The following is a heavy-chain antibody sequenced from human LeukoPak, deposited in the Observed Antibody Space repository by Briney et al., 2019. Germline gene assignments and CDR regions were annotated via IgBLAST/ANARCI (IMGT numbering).Heavy chain of an antibody. CDR1: GFTFSSYS. Sequence: KPGGSLRLSCAASGFTFSSYSMNWVRQAPGKGLEWVSSISSSSSYIYYADSVKGRFTISRDNAKNSLYLQMNSLRAEDTAVYYCAREPTYSSSWYTSCDYWGQGTLVTVSS. CDR3: AREPTYSSSWYTSCDY. V-gene: IGHV3-21*01. J-gene: IGHJ4*02. CDR2: ISSSSSYI. D-gene: IGHD6-13*01.